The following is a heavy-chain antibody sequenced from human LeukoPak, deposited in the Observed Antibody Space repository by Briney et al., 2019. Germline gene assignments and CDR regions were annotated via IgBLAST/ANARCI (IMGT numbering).Heavy chain of an antibody. Sequence: SETLSLTCTASGSSVTSVISYWSWVRQSPGKGLECIGYIYYTGSTNYNPSLKSRVTISLDASKNQLSLKLTSVTAADTAVYFCARDAIAAPFDYWGQGALVTVSS. J-gene: IGHJ4*02. CDR1: GSSVTSVISY. D-gene: IGHD6-6*01. CDR2: IYYTGST. V-gene: IGHV4-61*01. CDR3: ARDAIAAPFDY.